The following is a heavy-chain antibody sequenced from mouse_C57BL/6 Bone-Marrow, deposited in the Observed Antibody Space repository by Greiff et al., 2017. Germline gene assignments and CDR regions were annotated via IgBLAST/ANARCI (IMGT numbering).Heavy chain of an antibody. V-gene: IGHV1-81*01. Sequence: VQLQQSVAELARPGASVKLSCKASGYTFTSYGISWVKQRTGQGLEWIGEIYPRSGNTYYNEKFKGKATLTADKSSSTAYMELRSLTSEDSAVYFCARNYGYYYAMDYWGQGTSVTVSS. CDR3: ARNYGYYYAMDY. J-gene: IGHJ4*01. CDR2: IYPRSGNT. D-gene: IGHD1-2*01. CDR1: GYTFTSYG.